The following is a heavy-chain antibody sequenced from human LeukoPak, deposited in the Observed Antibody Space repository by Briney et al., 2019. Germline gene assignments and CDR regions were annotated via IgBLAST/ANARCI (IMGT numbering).Heavy chain of an antibody. Sequence: PGRSLRLSCAASGFTFSSYAMHWVRQAPGKGLEWVAVISYDGSNKYYADSVKGRFTISRGNSKNTLYLQMNSLRAEDTAVYYCARDSGATRFRLAIDYWGQGTLVTVSS. CDR1: GFTFSSYA. V-gene: IGHV3-30*04. CDR2: ISYDGSNK. D-gene: IGHD1-26*01. CDR3: ARDSGATRFRLAIDY. J-gene: IGHJ4*02.